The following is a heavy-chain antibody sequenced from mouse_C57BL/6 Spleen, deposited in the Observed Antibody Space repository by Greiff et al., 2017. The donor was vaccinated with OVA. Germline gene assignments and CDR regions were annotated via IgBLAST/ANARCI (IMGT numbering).Heavy chain of an antibody. V-gene: IGHV5-16*01. CDR2: INYDGSST. CDR3: ARGGLYDAMDY. D-gene: IGHD2-3*01. Sequence: EVKLMESEGGLVQPGSSMKLSRTASGFTFSDYYMAWVRQVPEKGLEWVANINYDGSSTYYLDSLKSRFIISRDNAKNILYLQMSSLKSEDTATYYCARGGLYDAMDYWGQGTSVTVSS. J-gene: IGHJ4*01. CDR1: GFTFSDYY.